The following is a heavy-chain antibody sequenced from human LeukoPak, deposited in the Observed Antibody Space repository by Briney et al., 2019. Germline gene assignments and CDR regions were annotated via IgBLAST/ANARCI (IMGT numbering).Heavy chain of an antibody. D-gene: IGHD3-9*01. CDR2: IKQDGSEK. CDR3: AREGYDILTGVNWFDP. J-gene: IGHJ5*02. Sequence: GGSLRLSCAAAGFTFSSNWMSWVSPAQGKGMGWVANIKQDGSEKYYVDAVKGRFTISRDNAKNSRYLQTNSLRAEDTAVYYCAREGYDILTGVNWFDPWGQGTLVTVSS. CDR1: GFTFSSNW. V-gene: IGHV3-7*01.